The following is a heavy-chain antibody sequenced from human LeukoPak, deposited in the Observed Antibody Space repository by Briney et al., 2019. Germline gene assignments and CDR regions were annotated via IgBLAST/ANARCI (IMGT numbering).Heavy chain of an antibody. CDR3: ARDRSTVTTWLDY. Sequence: GGSLRLSCAASGLTFSSYEMNWVRQAPGKGLERVSYISSSGSTIYYADSVKGRFTISRDNAKNSLYLQMNSLRAEDTAVYYCARDRSTVTTWLDYWGQGTLVTVSS. D-gene: IGHD4-11*01. V-gene: IGHV3-48*03. CDR1: GLTFSSYE. J-gene: IGHJ4*02. CDR2: ISSSGSTI.